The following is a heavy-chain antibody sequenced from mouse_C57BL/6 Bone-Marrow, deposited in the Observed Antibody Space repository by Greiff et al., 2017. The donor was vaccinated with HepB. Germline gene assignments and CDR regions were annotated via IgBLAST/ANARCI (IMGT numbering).Heavy chain of an antibody. J-gene: IGHJ4*01. Sequence: EVQGVESGGGLVKPGGSLKLSCAASGFTFSDYGMHWVRQAPEKGLEWVAYISSGSSTIYYADTVKGRYTISRDNAKNTLFLQMTSLRSEDTAMYYCARESTTVVAPYAMDYWGQGTSVTVSS. CDR1: GFTFSDYG. V-gene: IGHV5-17*01. D-gene: IGHD1-1*01. CDR2: ISSGSSTI. CDR3: ARESTTVVAPYAMDY.